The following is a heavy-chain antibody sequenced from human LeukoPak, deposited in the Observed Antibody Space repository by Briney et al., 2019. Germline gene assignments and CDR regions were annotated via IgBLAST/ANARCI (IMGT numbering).Heavy chain of an antibody. J-gene: IGHJ4*02. CDR2: ISYDGSDK. CDR3: AKDWIRFDY. V-gene: IGHV3-30*18. CDR1: GGSISSSSYY. Sequence: LSLTCTVSGGSISSSSYYWGWVRQAPGKGLEWVAVISYDGSDKYYADPVKGRFTISRDNSKNTLYLQMNSLRAEDTAVYYCAKDWIRFDYWGQGTLVTVSS. D-gene: IGHD2-2*03.